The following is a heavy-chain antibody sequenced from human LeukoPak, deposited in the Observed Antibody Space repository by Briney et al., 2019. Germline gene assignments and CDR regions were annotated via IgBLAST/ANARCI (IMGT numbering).Heavy chain of an antibody. D-gene: IGHD4-17*01. J-gene: IGHJ3*02. V-gene: IGHV4-59*08. CDR3: ASYTVTGAFDI. Sequence: SETLSLTCTVSGGSISSYYWSWIRQPPGKGLEWIGYIYYSGSTNYNPSLKSRVTISVDTSKNQFSLKLSSVTAADTAVYYCASYTVTGAFDIWGQGTMVTVSS. CDR1: GGSISSYY. CDR2: IYYSGST.